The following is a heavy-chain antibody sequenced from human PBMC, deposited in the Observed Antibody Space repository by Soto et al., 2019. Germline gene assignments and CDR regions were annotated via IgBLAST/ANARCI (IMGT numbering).Heavy chain of an antibody. CDR1: GFTFSSYA. J-gene: IGHJ4*02. D-gene: IGHD3-22*01. V-gene: IGHV3-23*01. CDR2: ISGSGGST. CDR3: AKDLHYYDSQMDY. Sequence: ASVKVSCAASGFTFSSYAMSWVRQAPGKGLEWVSAISGSGGSTYYADSVKGRFTISRDNSKNTLYLQMNSLRAEDTAVYYCAKDLHYYDSQMDYWGQGTLVTVSS.